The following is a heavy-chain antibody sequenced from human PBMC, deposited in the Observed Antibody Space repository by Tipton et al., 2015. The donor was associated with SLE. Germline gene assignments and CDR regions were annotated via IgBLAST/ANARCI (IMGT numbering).Heavy chain of an antibody. CDR1: GGSISSYY. Sequence: TLSLTCTVSGGSISSYYWSWIRQPPGKGLEWIGYIYTRGSTNYNPSLKSRVTISVYTSKNQFSLKLSSVTAAATAVYYCARSYSGSYYYFDYWGQGTLVTVSS. CDR2: IYTRGST. D-gene: IGHD1-26*01. CDR3: ARSYSGSYYYFDY. V-gene: IGHV4-59*01. J-gene: IGHJ4*02.